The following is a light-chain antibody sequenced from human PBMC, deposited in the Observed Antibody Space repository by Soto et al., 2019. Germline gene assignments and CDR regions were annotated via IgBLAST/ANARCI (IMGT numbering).Light chain of an antibody. Sequence: QSALTQPASVSGSPGQSITISCTGTSSDVGGYNYVSWYQQHPGKAPKLMIFKVSSRPSGVSYRFSGSKSGNTASLTISGLQAEDEADYYCSSYTSSSTLYVFGSGTKVTVL. CDR2: KVS. J-gene: IGLJ1*01. CDR3: SSYTSSSTLYV. CDR1: SSDVGGYNY. V-gene: IGLV2-14*01.